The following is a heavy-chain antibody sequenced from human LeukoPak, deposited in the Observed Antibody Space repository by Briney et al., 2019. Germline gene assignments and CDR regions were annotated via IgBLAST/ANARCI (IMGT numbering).Heavy chain of an antibody. CDR1: GFTFRSYS. J-gene: IGHJ6*03. V-gene: IGHV3-21*01. CDR2: ITSSSSYI. CDR3: ARVLSGATTINYYYYYMDV. Sequence: PGGSLRLSCAASGFTFRSYSMNWVRQAPGKGLEGVSSITSSSSYINYADSAKGRFTISRDNAKNSLYLQMNSLRAEDTAVYYCARVLSGATTINYYYYYMDVWGKGTTVTVSS. D-gene: IGHD1-26*01.